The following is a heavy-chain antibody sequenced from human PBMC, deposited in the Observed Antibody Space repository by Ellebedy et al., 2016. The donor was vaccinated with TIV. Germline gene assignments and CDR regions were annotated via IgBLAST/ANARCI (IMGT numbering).Heavy chain of an antibody. CDR2: INPGVGST. D-gene: IGHD5-12*01. V-gene: IGHV1-46*01. CDR3: ARAQATSGYPSSAAYDH. Sequence: ASVKVSCKASGYTFTANYVHWVRQAPGQGLEWMGIINPGVGSTTYAQKFQGRVTITRDTSTSTVYMELSGLIYEDTAVYYCARAQATSGYPSSAAYDHWGQGTLVTVSS. CDR1: GYTFTANY. J-gene: IGHJ1*01.